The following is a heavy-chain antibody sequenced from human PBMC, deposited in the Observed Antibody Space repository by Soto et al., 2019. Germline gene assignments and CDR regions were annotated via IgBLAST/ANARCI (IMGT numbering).Heavy chain of an antibody. CDR2: INSDGSST. CDR1: VSTFINYW. J-gene: IGHJ6*02. CDR3: ARDRSYSLDV. V-gene: IGHV3-74*01. Sequence: PGWSLRLSCALSVSTFINYWMHWVRQAPGKGLVWVSHINSDGSSTNYADFVKGRFTIARDNAKNTVYLQMNSLRAEDTAVYYCARDRSYSLDVWGQGTTVTVSS.